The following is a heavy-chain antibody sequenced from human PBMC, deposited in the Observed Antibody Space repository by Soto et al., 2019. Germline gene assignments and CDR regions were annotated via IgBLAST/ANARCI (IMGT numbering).Heavy chain of an antibody. Sequence: SETLSLTCTVSGGSVSSGSYYWSWIRQPPGKGLEWIGYIYYSGSTNYNPSLKSRVTISVDTSKNQFSLKLSSVTAADTAVYYCARDQVVVPAADYYYYYGMGVWGQGTTVTVSS. V-gene: IGHV4-61*01. D-gene: IGHD2-2*01. CDR1: GGSVSSGSYY. CDR3: ARDQVVVPAADYYYYYGMGV. J-gene: IGHJ6*02. CDR2: IYYSGST.